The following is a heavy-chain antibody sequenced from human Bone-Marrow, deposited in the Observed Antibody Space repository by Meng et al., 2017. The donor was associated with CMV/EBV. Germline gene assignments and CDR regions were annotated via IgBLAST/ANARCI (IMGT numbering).Heavy chain of an antibody. CDR2: INSDGSST. CDR3: ARDRTGDCSSTSCYNYYYYYGMDV. J-gene: IGHJ6*02. D-gene: IGHD2-2*02. Sequence: GGSLRLSCAASGFTFSSYWMHWVRQAPGKGLVWVSRINSDGSSTRSADSVKGRFTISRDNAKNTLYLQMNSLRAEDTAVYYCARDRTGDCSSTSCYNYYYYYGMDVWGQGTTVTVSS. V-gene: IGHV3-74*01. CDR1: GFTFSSYW.